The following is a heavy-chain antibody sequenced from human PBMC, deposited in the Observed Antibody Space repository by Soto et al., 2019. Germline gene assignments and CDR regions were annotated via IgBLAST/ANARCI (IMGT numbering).Heavy chain of an antibody. CDR3: ARGQWELDY. Sequence: PSETLSLTCAVYGGSFSGYYWSWIRQPPGKGLEWIGEINHSGSTNYNPSLKSRVTISVDTSKNQFSLKLSSVTAADTAVYYCARGQWELDYWGRGTLVTVSS. V-gene: IGHV4-34*01. CDR2: INHSGST. CDR1: GGSFSGYY. J-gene: IGHJ4*02. D-gene: IGHD1-26*01.